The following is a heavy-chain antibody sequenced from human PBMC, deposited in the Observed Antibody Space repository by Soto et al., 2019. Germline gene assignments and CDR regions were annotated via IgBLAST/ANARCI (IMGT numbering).Heavy chain of an antibody. J-gene: IGHJ3*02. CDR3: AKINIVWIVVVPAASAFDI. D-gene: IGHD2-2*01. CDR2: ISGSGGST. Sequence: EVQLLESGGGLVQPGGSLRLSCAASGFTFSSYAMSWVRQAPGKGLEWVSAISGSGGSTDYADSVKGRFTSSRDNSKNTRYLQMNSRRAEDTAVYYCAKINIVWIVVVPAASAFDIWGQGTMVTVSS. CDR1: GFTFSSYA. V-gene: IGHV3-23*01.